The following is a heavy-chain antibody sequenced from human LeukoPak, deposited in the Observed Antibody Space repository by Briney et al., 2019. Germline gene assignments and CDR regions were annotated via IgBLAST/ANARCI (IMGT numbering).Heavy chain of an antibody. CDR3: ARDRAGDSFDI. CDR1: GDSISSGNYD. J-gene: IGHJ3*02. CDR2: IYTSENT. V-gene: IGHV4-61*02. D-gene: IGHD7-27*01. Sequence: SETLSLTCTVSGDSISSGNYDWTWIRQPAGKGLEWIGRIYTSENTNYSPSLKSHVTISMDTSKNQFSLNLNSVTAADTAVYYCARDRAGDSFDIWGQGTMVTVSS.